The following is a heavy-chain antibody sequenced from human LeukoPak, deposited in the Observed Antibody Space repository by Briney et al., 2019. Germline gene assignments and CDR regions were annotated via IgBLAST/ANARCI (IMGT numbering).Heavy chain of an antibody. Sequence: PGGSLRLSCAASGFSFSDYYMSWIRQAPGKGLKWVSYISSSGDTMFYSDSVKGRFTISRDNGKKSLFLEINSLRAEDAAIYYCARVMGNYASDYWGQGALVTVSS. V-gene: IGHV3-11*01. J-gene: IGHJ4*02. CDR2: ISSSGDTM. CDR3: ARVMGNYASDY. D-gene: IGHD1-7*01. CDR1: GFSFSDYY.